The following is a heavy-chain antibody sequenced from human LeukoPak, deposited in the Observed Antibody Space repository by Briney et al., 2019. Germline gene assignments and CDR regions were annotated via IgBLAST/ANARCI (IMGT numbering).Heavy chain of an antibody. CDR1: GYTFTAYY. CDR2: INPDSGGT. Sequence: ASVKVSCKASGYTFTAYYMYWVRQAPGQGLEWMGWINPDSGGTNYAQEFQGRVTLSRDTSISTAYMELSRLRSDDTAMYYCARVSGSYTLNYYYAMDVWGQGTTVTVSS. V-gene: IGHV1-2*02. D-gene: IGHD1-26*01. CDR3: ARVSGSYTLNYYYAMDV. J-gene: IGHJ6*02.